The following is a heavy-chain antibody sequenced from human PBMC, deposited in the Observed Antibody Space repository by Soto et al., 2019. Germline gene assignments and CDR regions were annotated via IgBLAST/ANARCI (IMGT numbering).Heavy chain of an antibody. CDR3: ARGLEYSSSSYFDY. CDR1: GGSISSGGYY. D-gene: IGHD6-6*01. Sequence: SETLSLTCTVSGGSISSGGYYWSWIRQHPGKGLEWIGYIYYSGSTYYNPSLKSRVTISVDTSKNQFSLKLSSVTAADTAVYYCARGLEYSSSSYFDYWGQGTMVTVYS. CDR2: IYYSGST. V-gene: IGHV4-31*03. J-gene: IGHJ4*02.